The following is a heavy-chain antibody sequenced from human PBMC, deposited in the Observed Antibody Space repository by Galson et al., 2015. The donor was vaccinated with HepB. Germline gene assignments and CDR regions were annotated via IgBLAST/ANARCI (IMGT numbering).Heavy chain of an antibody. CDR1: GYTFTSYY. CDR2: INPSGGNT. V-gene: IGHV1-46*01. Sequence: SVKVSCKAFGYTFTSYYMHWVRQAPGQGLEWMGIINPSGGNTNYAQRFQGRITITRDTSTSTVYMELSSLRSEDTAVYYCARPLRAAADTGNHFHYYYGMDVWGQGTTVTVSS. J-gene: IGHJ6*02. D-gene: IGHD6-13*01. CDR3: ARPLRAAADTGNHFHYYYGMDV.